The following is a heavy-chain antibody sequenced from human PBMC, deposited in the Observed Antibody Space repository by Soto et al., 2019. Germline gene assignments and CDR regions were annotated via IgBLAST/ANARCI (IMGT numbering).Heavy chain of an antibody. V-gene: IGHV4-39*01. CDR3: ARLREGSPADF. CDR1: GGSISSGDSY. CDR2: IYYSGNT. J-gene: IGHJ4*02. D-gene: IGHD1-26*01. Sequence: SETLSLTCTVSGGSISSGDSYWSWIRQFPGKGLEWIGSIYYSGNTYYNPSLRSRITISVDTSKNQFSLDLSSVTAADTALYFCARLREGSPADFWGQGTLVTVSS.